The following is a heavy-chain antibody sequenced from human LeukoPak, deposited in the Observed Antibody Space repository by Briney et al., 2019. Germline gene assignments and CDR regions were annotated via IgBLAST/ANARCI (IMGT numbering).Heavy chain of an antibody. V-gene: IGHV4-4*07. Sequence: KPSETLSRTCTVSGGSISSYYWSWIRQPAGKGLEWIGRIYTSGSTNYNPSLKSRVTMSVDTSKNQFSLKLSSVTAADTAVYYCGGSAEDAWFDPWGQGTLVTVSS. J-gene: IGHJ5*02. CDR1: GGSISSYY. D-gene: IGHD3-10*01. CDR3: GGSAEDAWFDP. CDR2: IYTSGST.